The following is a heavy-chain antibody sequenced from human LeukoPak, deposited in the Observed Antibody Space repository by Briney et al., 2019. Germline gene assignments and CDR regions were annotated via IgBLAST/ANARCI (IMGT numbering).Heavy chain of an antibody. Sequence: GGSLRLSCAAPGFTFSSYGMTWVRQAPGKGLEWVSYISSSSSTIYYADSVKGRFTISRDNAKNSLYLQLNSLRAEDTAVYYCARSLVVGATYPYHWGQGTLVTVSS. V-gene: IGHV3-48*01. J-gene: IGHJ5*02. CDR1: GFTFSSYG. CDR3: ARSLVVGATYPYH. D-gene: IGHD1-26*01. CDR2: ISSSSSTI.